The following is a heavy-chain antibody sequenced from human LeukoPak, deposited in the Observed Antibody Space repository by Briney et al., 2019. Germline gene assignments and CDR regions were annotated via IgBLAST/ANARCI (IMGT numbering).Heavy chain of an antibody. CDR3: AREAVTRNYFDY. V-gene: IGHV3-53*01. CDR1: GFTVSSNY. D-gene: IGHD4-17*01. CDR2: IFSGGST. J-gene: IGHJ4*02. Sequence: GGSLRLSCAASGFTVSSNYMSWVRQAPGKGLEWVSIIFSGGSTYYADSVKGRFTISRDNSKNMLYLQMNSLRAEDTAVYYCAREAVTRNYFDYWGQGTPVTVSS.